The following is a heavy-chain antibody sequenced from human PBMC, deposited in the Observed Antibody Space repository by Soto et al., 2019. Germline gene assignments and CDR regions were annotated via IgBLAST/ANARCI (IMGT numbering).Heavy chain of an antibody. CDR3: ARDVSPDSNPSWFDP. CDR1: GFSFRNSA. D-gene: IGHD4-4*01. Sequence: QVQLVESGGGVVQPGRSLRLSCAASGFSFRNSAMHWVRQAPGKRLEWVAMISFDGYNKYYADSVRGRFTISRDNPKNTLYLQMNSLRAEDTAVYVGARDVSPDSNPSWFDPWGQETLVTVSS. J-gene: IGHJ5*02. V-gene: IGHV3-30*04. CDR2: ISFDGYNK.